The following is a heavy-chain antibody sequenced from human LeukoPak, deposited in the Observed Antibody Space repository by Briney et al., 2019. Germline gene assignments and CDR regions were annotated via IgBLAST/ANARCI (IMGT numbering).Heavy chain of an antibody. Sequence: GGSLRLSCVASGFTFSNYAMSWVRQGPGKGLEWVSAISDAGTDTYYADSVKGRFTISRDNSKNTLYLQMNSLRAEDTAVYYCARVKYYDYVWGSYHLDYWGQGTLVTVSS. CDR1: GFTFSNYA. J-gene: IGHJ4*02. D-gene: IGHD3-16*02. CDR3: ARVKYYDYVWGSYHLDY. CDR2: ISDAGTDT. V-gene: IGHV3-23*01.